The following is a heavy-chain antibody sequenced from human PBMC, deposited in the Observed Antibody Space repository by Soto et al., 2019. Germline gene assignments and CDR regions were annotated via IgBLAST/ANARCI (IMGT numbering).Heavy chain of an antibody. J-gene: IGHJ4*02. CDR1: GGSFSGYY. D-gene: IGHD3-3*01. CDR3: ARRGIWSYYVAY. V-gene: IGHV4-34*01. CDR2: INHSGST. Sequence: QVQLQQWGAGLLKPSETLSLTCAVYGGSFSGYYWSWIRQPPGKGLEWIGEINHSGSTNYNPSLNRRITISVDTSHNNFCLRLISMSAAYTAVYYCARRGIWSYYVAYRGEGTLVTVSS.